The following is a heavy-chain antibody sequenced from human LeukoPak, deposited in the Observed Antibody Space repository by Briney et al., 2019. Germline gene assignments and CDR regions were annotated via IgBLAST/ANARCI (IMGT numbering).Heavy chain of an antibody. CDR2: IYYSGST. D-gene: IGHD3-3*01. CDR3: ARLELAGFLEWLFKY. J-gene: IGHJ4*02. Sequence: SETLSLTCTVSGGSISSYYWSWLRQPPGKGLEWIGYIYYSGSTNYNPSLKSRVTISVDTSKNQFSLKLSSVTAADTAVYYCARLELAGFLEWLFKYWGQGTLVTVSS. V-gene: IGHV4-59*08. CDR1: GGSISSYY.